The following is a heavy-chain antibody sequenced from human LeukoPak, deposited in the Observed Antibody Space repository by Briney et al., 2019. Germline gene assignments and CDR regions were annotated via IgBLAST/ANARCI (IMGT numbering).Heavy chain of an antibody. CDR1: GGSISSYY. V-gene: IGHV4-59*01. CDR2: IYYSGST. Sequence: SETLSLTCTVSGGSISSYYWSWFRQPPGKGLEWIGYIYYSGSTNYNPSLKSRVTISVDTSKNQFSLKLSSATAADTAVYYCARGAPMATPLDYWGRGTLVTVSS. J-gene: IGHJ2*01. CDR3: ARGAPMATPLDY. D-gene: IGHD5-24*01.